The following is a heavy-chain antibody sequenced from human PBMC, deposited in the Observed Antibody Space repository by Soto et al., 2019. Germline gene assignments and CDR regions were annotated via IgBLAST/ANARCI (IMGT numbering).Heavy chain of an antibody. Sequence: PGESLKISCKGSGYSFASYWVGWVRQMPGKGLEWMGIIYPGDSDTRYSPSFQGQVTISADKSISTAYLQWSSLKASDTAMYYCARHENDILTGYAPAPYYYYYGMDVWGQGTTVTVSS. CDR1: GYSFASYW. J-gene: IGHJ6*02. D-gene: IGHD3-9*01. V-gene: IGHV5-51*01. CDR2: IYPGDSDT. CDR3: ARHENDILTGYAPAPYYYYYGMDV.